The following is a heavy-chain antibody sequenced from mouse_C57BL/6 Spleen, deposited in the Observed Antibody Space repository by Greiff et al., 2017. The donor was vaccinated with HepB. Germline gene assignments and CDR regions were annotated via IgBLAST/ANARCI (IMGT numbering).Heavy chain of an antibody. CDR2: IYPGNSET. Sequence: ESGTGRERPGAEGKMFCKTSGEKFTSYWMHWVKQRPGQGLEWIGAIYPGNSETSYNQKFKGKAKLTAVTSASTAYMELSSLTNEDSAVYYCTREEAWFAYWGQGTLVTVSA. CDR3: TREEAWFAY. V-gene: IGHV1-5*01. J-gene: IGHJ3*01. CDR1: GEKFTSYW.